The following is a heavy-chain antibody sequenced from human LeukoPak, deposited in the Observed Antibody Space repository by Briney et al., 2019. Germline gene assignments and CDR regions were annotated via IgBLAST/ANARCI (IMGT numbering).Heavy chain of an antibody. J-gene: IGHJ4*02. V-gene: IGHV4-38-2*01. D-gene: IGHD6-19*01. CDR3: ARLHPGIAVAGYPDY. CDR2: IYHSGST. CDR1: GYSISSGYY. Sequence: SETLSLTCAVSGYSISSGYYWGWIRQPPGMGLEWIGSIYHSGSTYYNPSLKSRVTISVDTSKNQFSLKLSSVTAADTAVYYCARLHPGIAVAGYPDYWGQGTLVTVSS.